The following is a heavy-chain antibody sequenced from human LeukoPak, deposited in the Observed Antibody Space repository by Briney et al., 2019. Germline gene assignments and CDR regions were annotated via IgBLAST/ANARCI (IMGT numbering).Heavy chain of an antibody. V-gene: IGHV3-30-3*01. J-gene: IGHJ4*02. CDR3: ARVMTTVTPFDY. CDR1: GFTFSSYA. CDR2: ISYDGSNK. D-gene: IGHD4-17*01. Sequence: GGSLRLSCAASGFTFSSYAMHWVRQAPGKGLEWVAVISYDGSNKYYADSVKGRFTISRDNSKNTLYLQMNSLRAEDTAVYYCARVMTTVTPFDYWGQGTLVTVSS.